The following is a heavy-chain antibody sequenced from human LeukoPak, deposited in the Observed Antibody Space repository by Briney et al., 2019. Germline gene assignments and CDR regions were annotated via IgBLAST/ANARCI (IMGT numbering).Heavy chain of an antibody. V-gene: IGHV3-48*04. D-gene: IGHD2-2*01. CDR3: ARVTAGRVPAAIEHYYYYMDV. J-gene: IGHJ6*03. CDR2: ISSRSSTI. CDR1: GFTFSSYS. Sequence: PGGSLRLSCAASGFTFSSYSMNWVRQAPGKGLEWVSYISSRSSTIYYADSVKGRFTISRDNAKNSLYLQMNSLRSEDTAVYYCARVTAGRVPAAIEHYYYYMDVWGKGTTVTVSS.